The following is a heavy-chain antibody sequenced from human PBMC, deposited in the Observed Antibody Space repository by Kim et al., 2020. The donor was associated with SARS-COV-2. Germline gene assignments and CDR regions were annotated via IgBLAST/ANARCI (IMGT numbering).Heavy chain of an antibody. D-gene: IGHD2-2*01. V-gene: IGHV3-15*01. CDR1: GFTFSNAW. CDR2: IKSKTDGGTT. Sequence: GGSLRLSCAASGFTFSNAWMSWVRQAPGKGLEWVGRIKSKTDGGTTDYAAPVKGRFTISRDDSKNTLYLQMNSLKTEDTAVYYCTTDRGVPAAIFSYYYYGMDVWGQGTTVTVSS. J-gene: IGHJ6*02. CDR3: TTDRGVPAAIFSYYYYGMDV.